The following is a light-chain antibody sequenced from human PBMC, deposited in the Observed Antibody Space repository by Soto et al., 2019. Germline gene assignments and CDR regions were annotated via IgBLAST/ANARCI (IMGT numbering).Light chain of an antibody. V-gene: IGKV1-39*01. CDR3: PPSLSTPYT. J-gene: IGKJ2*01. CDR2: AAS. Sequence: DIQMTQSPSSLSASVGDRVTITCRASQSISSYLNWYQQKPGKVPKLLIYAASSLQSGVPSRFSGSGSGTDFPLTISSLQPEDFATYYCPPSLSTPYTFGQGTKLEIK. CDR1: QSISSY.